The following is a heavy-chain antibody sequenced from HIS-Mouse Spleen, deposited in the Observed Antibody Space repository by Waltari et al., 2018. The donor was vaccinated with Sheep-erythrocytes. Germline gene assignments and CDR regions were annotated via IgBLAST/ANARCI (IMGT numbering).Heavy chain of an antibody. CDR3: ARDEGTYYDFWSGYPPSYYFDY. J-gene: IGHJ4*02. D-gene: IGHD3-3*01. CDR2: IYYSGST. V-gene: IGHV4-39*07. CDR1: GGSISSSSYY. Sequence: QLQLQESGPGLVKPSETLSLTCTVPGGSISSSSYYWGWFRRPPGKGLEWIGSIYYSGSTYYNPSLKSRVTISVDTSKNQFSLKLSSVTAADTAVYYCARDEGTYYDFWSGYPPSYYFDYWGQGTLVTVSS.